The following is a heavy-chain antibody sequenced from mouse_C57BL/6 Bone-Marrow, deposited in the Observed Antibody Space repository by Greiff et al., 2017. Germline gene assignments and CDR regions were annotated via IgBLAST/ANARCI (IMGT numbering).Heavy chain of an antibody. CDR2: IDPSDSYT. Sequence: QVQLQQSGAELVKPGASVKLSCKASGYTFTSYWMPWVKQRPGQGLEWIGEIDPSDSYTNYNQKFKGKATLTVDTSSSTAYMQLSSLTSADSAVYYCAREEDDYPFAYWGQGTLVTVSA. V-gene: IGHV1-50*01. J-gene: IGHJ3*01. D-gene: IGHD2-4*01. CDR3: AREEDDYPFAY. CDR1: GYTFTSYW.